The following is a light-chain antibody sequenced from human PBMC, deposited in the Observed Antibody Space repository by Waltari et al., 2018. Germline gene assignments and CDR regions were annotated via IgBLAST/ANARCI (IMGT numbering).Light chain of an antibody. V-gene: IGLV2-14*01. J-gene: IGLJ2*01. CDR2: DVS. CDR1: SSDVGGYNY. Sequence: QSALTQPASVSGSPGQSITLSCTGTSSDVGGYNYVPWYHQHPGKAPKLMIYDVSNRPSGVSNRFSGSKSGNTASLTISGLQAEDEADYYCSSYTSSSPVVFGGGTKLTVL. CDR3: SSYTSSSPVV.